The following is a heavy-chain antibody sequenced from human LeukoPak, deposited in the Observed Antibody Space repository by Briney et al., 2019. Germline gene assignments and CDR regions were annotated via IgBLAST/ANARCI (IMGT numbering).Heavy chain of an antibody. D-gene: IGHD3-10*01. Sequence: GGSLRLSCAASGFTFSSYAMHWVRQAPGKGLEWVAVISYDGSNKYYADSVKGRFTISRDNFKNTLYLQMNSLRAEDTAVYYCARGITMVWGAPHLTSFDYWGQGTLVTVSS. CDR1: GFTFSSYA. CDR3: ARGITMVWGAPHLTSFDY. CDR2: ISYDGSNK. V-gene: IGHV3-30*04. J-gene: IGHJ4*02.